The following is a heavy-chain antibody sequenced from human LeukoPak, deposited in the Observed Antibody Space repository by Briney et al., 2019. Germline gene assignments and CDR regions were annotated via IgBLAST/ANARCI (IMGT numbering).Heavy chain of an antibody. V-gene: IGHV1-8*01. D-gene: IGHD1-26*01. Sequence: ASVKVSCKASGYTFTSYDINWVRQATGQGLEWMGWMNPNSGNTGYAQKFQGRVTMTRNTSISTAYMELSSPRSEDTAVYYCARGRSGSYWEDYWGQGTLVTVSS. J-gene: IGHJ4*02. CDR2: MNPNSGNT. CDR3: ARGRSGSYWEDY. CDR1: GYTFTSYD.